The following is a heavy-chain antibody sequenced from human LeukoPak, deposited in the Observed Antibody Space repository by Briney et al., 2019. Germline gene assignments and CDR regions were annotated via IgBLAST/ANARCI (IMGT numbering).Heavy chain of an antibody. CDR1: GLSVSDNC. D-gene: IGHD1-1*01. V-gene: IGHV3-53*01. Sequence: PGGSLRLSCAASGLSVSDNCMSWVRQAPGKGLEWVSIIHSGGNIYYADSVKGRFTISRDNSQNTLYLQMNSLRAEDTAVYYCARDRGYAMDVWGQGTTVTVSS. CDR2: IHSGGNI. J-gene: IGHJ6*02. CDR3: ARDRGYAMDV.